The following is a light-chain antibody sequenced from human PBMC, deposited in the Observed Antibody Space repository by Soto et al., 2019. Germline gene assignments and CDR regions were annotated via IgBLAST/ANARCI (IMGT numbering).Light chain of an antibody. J-gene: IGKJ1*01. Sequence: DIQMTQSPSILSASVGDRVTITCRASQSINTWLAWYQQKPGKAPNLLIYQTSKLESGVPSRFSGSGSGTEFTLNSSSLQPDDFATYFCQQCSSYSTFGQGTKVEIK. CDR2: QTS. V-gene: IGKV1-5*03. CDR3: QQCSSYST. CDR1: QSINTW.